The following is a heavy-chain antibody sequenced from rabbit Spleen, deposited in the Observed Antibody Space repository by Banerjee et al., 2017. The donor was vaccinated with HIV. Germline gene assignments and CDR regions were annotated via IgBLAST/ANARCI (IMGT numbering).Heavy chain of an antibody. Sequence: GQVEESGGGLVKPEGSLTLTCKASGVSFSDKDVMCWVRQAPGKGLEWIACINIATGKSVYASWAKGRFIMSRTSSTTVTLQMTSLTAADTATYFCARPDFTGGAVSIGYTRLDLWGPGTLVTVS. V-gene: IGHV1S45*01. D-gene: IGHD1-1*01. J-gene: IGHJ3*01. CDR3: ARPDFTGGAVSIGYTRLDL. CDR1: GVSFSDKDV. CDR2: INIATGKS.